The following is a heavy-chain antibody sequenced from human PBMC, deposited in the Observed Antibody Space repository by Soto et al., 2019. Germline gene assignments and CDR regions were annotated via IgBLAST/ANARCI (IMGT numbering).Heavy chain of an antibody. CDR2: IYTSGST. CDR1: GGSISSYY. V-gene: IGHV4-4*07. Sequence: QVQLQESGPGLVKPSETLSLTCTVSGGSISSYYWSWIRQPAGKGLEWIGRIYTSGSTNYNPSLKNRVTMSVDTSKNQFSLKLSSVTDADAAVYYCARGVGYCSGGSCYGHYGMDVWGQGTTVTVSS. CDR3: ARGVGYCSGGSCYGHYGMDV. D-gene: IGHD2-15*01. J-gene: IGHJ6*02.